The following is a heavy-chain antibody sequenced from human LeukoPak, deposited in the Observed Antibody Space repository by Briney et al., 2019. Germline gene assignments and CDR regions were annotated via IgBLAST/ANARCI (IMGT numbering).Heavy chain of an antibody. CDR1: GFTFISYA. D-gene: IGHD6-13*01. J-gene: IGHJ4*02. V-gene: IGHV3-23*01. Sequence: TGGSLRLSCAASGFTFISYAMAWVRQAPGKGLEWVSGISLSGNSTYYADSVKGRFTISRDNPKNTLFLQMNSLRDADTAVYYCAKVGAAAVRRYYFDYWGQGTLVTVSS. CDR3: AKVGAAAVRRYYFDY. CDR2: ISLSGNST.